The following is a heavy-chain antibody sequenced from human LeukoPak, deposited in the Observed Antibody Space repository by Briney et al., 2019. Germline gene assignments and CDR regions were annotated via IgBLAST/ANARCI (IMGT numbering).Heavy chain of an antibody. CDR1: GGSISSGSYY. D-gene: IGHD3/OR15-3a*01. Sequence: SETLSLTCTVSGGSISSGSYYWSWIRQPAGKGLEWIGRIYSSGSTNYNPSLKSRVTISVDTSKNQFSLKLSSVTAADTAVYYCAVWTRAFDIWGQGTMVTVSS. J-gene: IGHJ3*02. CDR2: IYSSGST. V-gene: IGHV4-61*02. CDR3: AVWTRAFDI.